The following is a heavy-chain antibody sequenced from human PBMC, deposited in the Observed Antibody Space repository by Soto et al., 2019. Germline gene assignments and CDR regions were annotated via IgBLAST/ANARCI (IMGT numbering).Heavy chain of an antibody. J-gene: IGHJ4*01. CDR2: ISFSGAT. CDR1: GGSITSYF. Sequence: SETLSLTCTVSGGSITSYFWRWIRQTPGKGLDWMWSISFSGATYSSPSLRGRAALSVDTSENHRSLTLNSLTSADTSVYFCATDPRDGYRGSCEFCGQENKVTVSS. D-gene: IGHD5-12*01. CDR3: ATDPRDGYRGSCEF. V-gene: IGHV4-59*01.